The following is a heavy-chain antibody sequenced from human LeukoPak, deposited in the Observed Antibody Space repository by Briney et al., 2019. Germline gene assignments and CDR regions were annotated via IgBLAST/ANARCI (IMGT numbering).Heavy chain of an antibody. CDR3: ARYCSGGSCSQYAFDI. CDR1: GYSFTSYW. J-gene: IGHJ3*02. D-gene: IGHD2-15*01. CDR2: IYPGDSDT. V-gene: IGHV5-51*01. Sequence: GASLKISCKGSGYSFTSYWIGWVRQMPGKGLEWMGIIYPGDSDTRYSPSFQGQVTISADKSISTAYLQWSSLKASDTAMYYCARYCSGGSCSQYAFDIWGQGTMVTVSS.